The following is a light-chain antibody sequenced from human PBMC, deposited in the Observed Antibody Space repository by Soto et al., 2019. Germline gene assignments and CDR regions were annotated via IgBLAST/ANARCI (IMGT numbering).Light chain of an antibody. CDR1: SHDIGGYKY. CDR2: EVS. J-gene: IGLJ1*01. V-gene: IGLV2-14*01. CDR3: CAYTSTSALYV. Sequence: QSALTQPASVSGSPGQSNTISCTGTSHDIGGYKYVSWYQQHPGKAPKLMIYEVSNRPSGVSNRFSGSKSGNTASLTISGLQTEDEADYYCCAYTSTSALYVFGTGTKLTVL.